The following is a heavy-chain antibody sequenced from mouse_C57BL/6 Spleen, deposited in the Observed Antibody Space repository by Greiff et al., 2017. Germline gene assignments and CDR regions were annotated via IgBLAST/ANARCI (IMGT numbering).Heavy chain of an antibody. CDR3: ARPAPSAWCAY. V-gene: IGHV1-64*01. J-gene: IGHJ3*01. Sequence: QVQLQQPGAELVKPGASVKLSCKASGYTFTSYWMHWVKQRPGQGLEWIGMIHPNSGSTNYNEKFKSKATLTVDKSSSTAYMQLSSLTSEDSAVYYCARPAPSAWCAYWGQGTLVTVSA. CDR1: GYTFTSYW. CDR2: IHPNSGST.